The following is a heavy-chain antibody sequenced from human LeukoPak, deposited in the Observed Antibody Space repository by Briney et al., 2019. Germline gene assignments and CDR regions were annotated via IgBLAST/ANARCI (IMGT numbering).Heavy chain of an antibody. V-gene: IGHV7-4-1*02. D-gene: IGHD2-8*01. Sequence: ASVKVSCKASGYTFTNYAINWVRQAPGQGLEWMGWINTNTGNPTYAQGFTGRFVFSLDTSVSTAYLQISSLKAEDTAVYYCARAPVLMVYAIYSWFDPWGQGTLVTVSS. CDR1: GYTFTNYA. CDR3: ARAPVLMVYAIYSWFDP. CDR2: INTNTGNP. J-gene: IGHJ5*02.